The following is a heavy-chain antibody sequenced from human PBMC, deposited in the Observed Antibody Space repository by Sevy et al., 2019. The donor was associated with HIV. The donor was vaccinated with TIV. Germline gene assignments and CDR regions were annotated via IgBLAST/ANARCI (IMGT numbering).Heavy chain of an antibody. CDR2: IKQDGSEK. J-gene: IGHJ3*02. V-gene: IGHV3-7*01. CDR3: ANKGGVRANDAFDN. D-gene: IGHD2-8*02. CDR1: GFSFSCYW. Sequence: GGSLRLSCAASGFSFSCYWMSWVRQTPGKGLEWVADIKQDGSEKNYVDSVKGRFTISRDKAKNSLYLQMNSLRVEDTDAYYCANKGGVRANDAFDNWGQGTVVTVSS.